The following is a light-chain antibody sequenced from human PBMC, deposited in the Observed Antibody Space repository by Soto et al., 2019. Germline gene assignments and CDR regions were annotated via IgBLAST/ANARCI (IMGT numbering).Light chain of an antibody. J-gene: IGKJ2*01. CDR2: GAS. Sequence: EIVMTQSPVTLSVSPGERATLSCRASQSVSSKLAWYQQKAGQAPRLLIYGASTRASDIPARFSGSGSGTEFTLTLSRLQSEYFTVYYCQQYHNGPPYTFGQGTKLEIK. CDR1: QSVSSK. CDR3: QQYHNGPPYT. V-gene: IGKV3-15*01.